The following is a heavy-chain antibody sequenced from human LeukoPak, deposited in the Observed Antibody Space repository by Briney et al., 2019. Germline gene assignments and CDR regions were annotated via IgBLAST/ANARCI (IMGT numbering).Heavy chain of an antibody. J-gene: IGHJ4*02. CDR3: ARAGFARRGIDY. D-gene: IGHD6-6*01. CDR2: INHSGST. CDR1: GGSFSGYY. Sequence: SETLSLTCAVYGGSFSGYYWSWIRQPPGKGLEWIGEINHSGSTNYNPSLKSRVTISVDTSKNQFSLKLSSVTAADTAVYYCARAGFARRGIDYWGQGTLSPSPQ. V-gene: IGHV4-34*01.